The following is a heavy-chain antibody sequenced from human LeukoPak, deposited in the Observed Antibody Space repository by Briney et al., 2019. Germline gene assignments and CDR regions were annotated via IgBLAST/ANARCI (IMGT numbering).Heavy chain of an antibody. J-gene: IGHJ4*02. D-gene: IGHD2-15*01. V-gene: IGHV3-7*01. CDR2: INQDGGDK. CDR3: ARKYLYCSGGSCSYYLDY. Sequence: GGSLRLSCEASGFTFSTYWMTWVRQAPGKGLEWVANINQDGGDKYYVVSVKGRFTISRDNAKNSLYLQMNSLRAEDTAVYYCARKYLYCSGGSCSYYLDYWGQGTLVAVSS. CDR1: GFTFSTYW.